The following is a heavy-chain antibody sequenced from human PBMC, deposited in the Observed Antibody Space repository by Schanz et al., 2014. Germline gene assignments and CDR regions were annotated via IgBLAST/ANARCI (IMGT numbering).Heavy chain of an antibody. D-gene: IGHD3-10*01. V-gene: IGHV3-30-3*01. CDR1: GFTFSRYA. Sequence: QVQLVDSGGGLVKPGGSLRLSCAASGFTFSRYAMHWVRQAPGKGLEWAALISHDGNNKHYVDSVEGRFTISRDNSKSMLFLEMSSLRVEDTAVYYCVREENYPSFLGYYYYMDVWGKGTSVTVSS. CDR2: ISHDGNNK. J-gene: IGHJ6*03. CDR3: VREENYPSFLGYYYYMDV.